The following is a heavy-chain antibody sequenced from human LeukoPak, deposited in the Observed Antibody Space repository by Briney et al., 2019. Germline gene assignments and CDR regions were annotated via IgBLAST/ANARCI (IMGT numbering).Heavy chain of an antibody. J-gene: IGHJ4*02. CDR2: ISYDGSNK. Sequence: GGSLRLSCAASGFTFSSYAMHWVRQVPGKGLEWVAVISYDGSNKYYADSVKGRFTISRDNSKNTLYLQMNSLRAEDTAVYYCARDRRYSYGTFDYWGQGTLVTVSS. CDR3: ARDRRYSYGTFDY. D-gene: IGHD5-18*01. V-gene: IGHV3-30*01. CDR1: GFTFSSYA.